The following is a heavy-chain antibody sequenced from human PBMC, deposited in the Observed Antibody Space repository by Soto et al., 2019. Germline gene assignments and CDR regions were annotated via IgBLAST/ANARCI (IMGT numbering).Heavy chain of an antibody. Sequence: GPAQVKPRQTLTLTCTFSGFSLTTSGVGVGCIRQSPGRAPEWLALIYWDDDKRYSPSLKSRLTITKDASKNQVVLTMADLDPADTATYYCAHRVLRTVFGLVTTTAIYFDFWGQGTPVAVSS. CDR3: AHRVLRTVFGLVTTTAIYFDF. CDR2: IYWDDDK. V-gene: IGHV2-5*02. CDR1: GFSLTTSGVG. D-gene: IGHD3-3*01. J-gene: IGHJ4*02.